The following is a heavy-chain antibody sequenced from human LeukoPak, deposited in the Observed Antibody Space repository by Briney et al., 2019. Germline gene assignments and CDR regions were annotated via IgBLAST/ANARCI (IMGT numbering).Heavy chain of an antibody. D-gene: IGHD3-22*01. CDR2: ISYDGSNK. CDR1: GFTFSSYA. Sequence: GGSLRLSCAASGFTFSSYAMHWVRQAPGKGLEWVAVISYDGSNKYYADSVKGRFTISRDNSKNTLYLQMNSLRAEDTAVYYCATIDSSGYDYWGQGTLVTVSS. V-gene: IGHV3-30*04. J-gene: IGHJ4*02. CDR3: ATIDSSGYDY.